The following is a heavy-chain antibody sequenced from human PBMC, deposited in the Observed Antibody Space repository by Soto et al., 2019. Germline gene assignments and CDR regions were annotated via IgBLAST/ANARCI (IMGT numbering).Heavy chain of an antibody. V-gene: IGHV3-72*01. J-gene: IGHJ4*01. CDR2: TRNKGNSYTT. D-gene: IGHD3-10*02. Sequence: PGGSLRLSCAASGFSLSDYYMDWVRQAPGKGLEWIGRTRNKGNSYTTEYAASVKGRFIISRDDSENSVYLQMSSLKTEDTAVYFCVRDRDLYRDMFHADLWGQGTLVTVSS. CDR3: VRDRDLYRDMFHADL. CDR1: GFSLSDYY.